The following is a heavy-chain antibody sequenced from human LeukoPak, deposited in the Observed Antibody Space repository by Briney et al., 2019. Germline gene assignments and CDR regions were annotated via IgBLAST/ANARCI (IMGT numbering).Heavy chain of an antibody. V-gene: IGHV3-74*01. CDR3: ARVGFGGIAVAGTDY. CDR1: GFTFSSYW. D-gene: IGHD6-19*01. Sequence: GGSLRLSCAASGFTFSSYWMHWVRQAPGKGLVWVSRINSDGSSTSYADSVKGRFTISRDNAKNTLYLQMNSLRAADTAVYYCARVGFGGIAVAGTDYWGQGTLVTVSS. J-gene: IGHJ4*02. CDR2: INSDGSST.